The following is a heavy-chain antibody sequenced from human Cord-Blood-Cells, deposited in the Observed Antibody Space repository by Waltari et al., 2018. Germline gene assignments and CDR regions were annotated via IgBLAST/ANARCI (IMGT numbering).Heavy chain of an antibody. Sequence: EVQLLESGGGLVPPGGSLRLSCAASGFTFSSYAMSWVRQAPGKGLEWVSAISGSGGSTDYADSVRGRFTISRDNSKHTVYLQMNIVRAEDTAVYYCAKDAQVGATDYFDYWGQGTLVTVSP. CDR3: AKDAQVGATDYFDY. V-gene: IGHV3-23*01. J-gene: IGHJ4*02. CDR1: GFTFSSYA. D-gene: IGHD1-26*01. CDR2: ISGSGGST.